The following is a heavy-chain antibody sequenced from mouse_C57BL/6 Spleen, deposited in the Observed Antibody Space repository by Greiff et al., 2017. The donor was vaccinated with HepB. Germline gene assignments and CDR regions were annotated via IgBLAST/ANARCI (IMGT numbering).Heavy chain of an antibody. CDR1: GFSLTSYA. D-gene: IGHD2-5*01. V-gene: IGHV2-9-1*01. J-gene: IGHJ4*01. CDR3: ARKEGYSNWDYYAMDY. Sequence: VKVVESGPGLVAPSQSLSITCTVSGFSLTSYAISWVRQPPGKGLEWLGVIWTGGGTNYNSALKSRLSISKDNSKSQVFLKMNSLQTDDTARYYCARKEGYSNWDYYAMDYWGQGTSVTVSS. CDR2: IWTGGGT.